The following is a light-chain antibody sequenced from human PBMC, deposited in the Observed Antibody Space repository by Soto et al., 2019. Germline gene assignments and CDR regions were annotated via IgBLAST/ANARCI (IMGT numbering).Light chain of an antibody. V-gene: IGKV1-5*03. CDR2: KAS. Sequence: DIQMTHSPSTLSASVGCRFTITCRASQSISRWLAWYKQKPGKAPKLLIYKASSLESGVPSRLSGSGSGTEFTLTISSMKPDDFATYYCQQYNSYWTFGQGTKVDI. CDR1: QSISRW. J-gene: IGKJ1*01. CDR3: QQYNSYWT.